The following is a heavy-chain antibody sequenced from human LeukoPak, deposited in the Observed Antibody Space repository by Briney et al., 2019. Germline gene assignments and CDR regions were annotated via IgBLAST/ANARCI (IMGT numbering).Heavy chain of an antibody. D-gene: IGHD3-22*01. Sequence: PSETLSLTCTVSGGSISSYYWSWIRQPPGKGLEWIGYIYYSGSINYNPSLKSRVTLSVDTSKNQFSLKLSSVTAADAAVYYCARYRYYYDSSGYKEFDPWGQGTLVTVSS. CDR3: ARYRYYYDSSGYKEFDP. V-gene: IGHV4-59*01. J-gene: IGHJ5*02. CDR1: GGSISSYY. CDR2: IYYSGSI.